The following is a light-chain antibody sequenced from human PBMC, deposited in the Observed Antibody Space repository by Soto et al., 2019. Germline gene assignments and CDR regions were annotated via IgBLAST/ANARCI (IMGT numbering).Light chain of an antibody. CDR3: AAWDDSLNAFYV. CDR1: RSNIGSNT. Sequence: QSALTQPPSVSGTPGQRVTISCSGSRSNIGSNTVNWYQDLPGTAPKLLVYDNHHRPSGVPDRFSGSKSGTSASLAISGLQSEDEAEYYCAAWDDSLNAFYVFGTGTKVAAL. V-gene: IGLV1-44*01. CDR2: DNH. J-gene: IGLJ1*01.